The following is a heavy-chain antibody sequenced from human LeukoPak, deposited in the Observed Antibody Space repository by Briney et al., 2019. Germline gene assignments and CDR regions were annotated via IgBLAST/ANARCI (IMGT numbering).Heavy chain of an antibody. J-gene: IGHJ4*02. V-gene: IGHV3-21*06. CDR1: GFSFSTYA. D-gene: IGHD2-15*01. CDR2: MSSGSRYI. Sequence: GGSLRLSCTASGFSFSTYAMTWVRPAPGKGLEWISSMSSGSRYIYYADSVRGRFTISRDNTKNSLYLLMNNLRAEDTAIYYCARDRPTGASRVFVVQWGQGTPVTVFS. CDR3: ARDRPTGASRVFVVQ.